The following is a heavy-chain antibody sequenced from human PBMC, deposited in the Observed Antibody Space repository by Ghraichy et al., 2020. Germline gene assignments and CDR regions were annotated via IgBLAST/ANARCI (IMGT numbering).Heavy chain of an antibody. CDR3: ARRLGSGDGYAVDV. V-gene: IGHV3-11*01. CDR2: IGSSGTTK. D-gene: IGHD3-10*01. J-gene: IGHJ6*02. CDR1: GFTFGNYY. Sequence: GESLNISCAASGFTFGNYYMNWIRQAPGKGLEWVSYIGSSGTTKNYAESVRARFIISRDNAKNSLFLQMNSLTADDTAVYYCARRLGSGDGYAVDVWGQGTTVIVSS.